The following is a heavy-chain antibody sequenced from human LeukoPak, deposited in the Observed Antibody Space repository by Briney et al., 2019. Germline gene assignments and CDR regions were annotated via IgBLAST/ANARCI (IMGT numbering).Heavy chain of an antibody. V-gene: IGHV3-23*01. J-gene: IGHJ4*02. CDR3: ARDSTWLEYYFDY. CDR2: LTGRGDSA. CDR1: GFTFSNYA. D-gene: IGHD6-19*01. Sequence: GGSLRLSCGASGFTFSNYAMYWVRQAPGKGLEWVSGLTGRGDSAYYADSVKGRFTISRDNSKNTLYLEMNSLRDEDTAVYYCARDSTWLEYYFDYWGQGTLVTVSS.